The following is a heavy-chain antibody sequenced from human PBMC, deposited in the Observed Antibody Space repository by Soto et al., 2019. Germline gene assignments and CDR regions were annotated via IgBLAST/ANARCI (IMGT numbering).Heavy chain of an antibody. V-gene: IGHV1-8*01. CDR3: ARERGCSGGSCYFFDY. CDR1: GYTFTSYD. Sequence: QVQLVQSGAEVKKPGASVKVSFKASGYTFTSYDVNWVRQATGQGLEWMGWMNPNSGNTAYAQKFQGRVTMTRNTTITTAYMELSSLRSEDTAMYYCARERGCSGGSCYFFDYWGQGTLVTVSS. CDR2: MNPNSGNT. D-gene: IGHD2-15*01. J-gene: IGHJ4*02.